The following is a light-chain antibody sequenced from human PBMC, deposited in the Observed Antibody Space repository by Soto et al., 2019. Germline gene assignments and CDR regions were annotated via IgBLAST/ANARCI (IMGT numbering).Light chain of an antibody. CDR1: SSDVGGYNF. Sequence: QSALTQPASVSGSPGQSITISCTGKSSDVGGYNFVSWLQQHPGKAPKLMIYEVSERPSGVSNRFSGSKSGNTASLTISGLQAEDEADYYCSSYTSSNTQVFXTGTKGTVL. J-gene: IGLJ1*01. CDR3: SSYTSSNTQV. V-gene: IGLV2-14*01. CDR2: EVS.